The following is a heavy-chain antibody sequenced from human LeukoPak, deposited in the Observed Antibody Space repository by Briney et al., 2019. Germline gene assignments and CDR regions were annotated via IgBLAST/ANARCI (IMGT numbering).Heavy chain of an antibody. Sequence: GGSLRLSCAASGFTFSDYYMSWIRQAPGKGLEWVSYISSSGSTVHYADPVKGRFTISRDNAKNSLYLQMNSLRAEDAAVYYCARARGYTSVGNYWGQGTLVTVSS. D-gene: IGHD5-18*01. CDR2: ISSSGSTV. CDR3: ARARGYTSVGNY. J-gene: IGHJ4*02. CDR1: GFTFSDYY. V-gene: IGHV3-11*04.